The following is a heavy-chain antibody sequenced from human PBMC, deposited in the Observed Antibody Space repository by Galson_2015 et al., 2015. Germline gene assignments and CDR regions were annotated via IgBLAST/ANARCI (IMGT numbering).Heavy chain of an antibody. D-gene: IGHD3-22*01. CDR1: GYSFTNYW. CDR2: IFPGDSDI. Sequence: QSGAEVKKPGESLKISCKGSGYSFTNYWIGWVRQMPGKGLEWMGIIFPGDSDIRYSPSFQGQVTISADKSITTAYLQWSSLKASDTTMYYCARASRPLYYYDTSGYHFDYWGQGTLVTVSS. V-gene: IGHV5-51*01. CDR3: ARASRPLYYYDTSGYHFDY. J-gene: IGHJ4*02.